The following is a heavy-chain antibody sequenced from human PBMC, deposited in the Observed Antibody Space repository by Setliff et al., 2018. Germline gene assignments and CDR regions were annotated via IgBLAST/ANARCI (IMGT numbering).Heavy chain of an antibody. D-gene: IGHD6-13*01. Sequence: SETLSLTCTVSGGSISEPNYYWSWIRQPVGKGLEWIGHIYTRGSTNYNPSLRTRVSISVDTSKNQFSLKLSSVTAADTAVYYCVTAASARSRWYDLGWFDPWGQGTLVTVSS. J-gene: IGHJ5*02. V-gene: IGHV4-61*09. CDR2: IYTRGST. CDR3: VTAASARSRWYDLGWFDP. CDR1: GGSISEPNYY.